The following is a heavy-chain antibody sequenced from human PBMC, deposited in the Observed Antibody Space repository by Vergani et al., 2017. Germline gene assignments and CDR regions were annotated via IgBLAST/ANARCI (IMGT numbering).Heavy chain of an antibody. D-gene: IGHD2-15*01. CDR1: GFTFSSYA. V-gene: IGHV3-23*01. CDR3: AKSLRYCSGGSCYPYYYYGIDV. CDR2: ISGSGGST. Sequence: EVQLLESGGGLVQPGGSLRLSCAASGFTFSSYAMSWVRQAPGKGLEWVSAISGSGGSTYNADSVKGRFTISRDTSKNTLYLQMNSLRAEDTAVYYCAKSLRYCSGGSCYPYYYYGIDVWGQGTTVTVSS. J-gene: IGHJ6*02.